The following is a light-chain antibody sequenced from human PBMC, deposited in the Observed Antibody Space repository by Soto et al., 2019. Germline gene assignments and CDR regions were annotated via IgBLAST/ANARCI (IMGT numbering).Light chain of an antibody. Sequence: DMQMTQSPSTLSASVGDRVTITCRASQSISSWLAWYQQKPGKAPKLLIYKASSLESGVPSRFSGSGSGTEFTLTISSLQPDDFATYYCQQYNNYPWTLGQGTKVDIK. CDR1: QSISSW. J-gene: IGKJ1*01. CDR3: QQYNNYPWT. V-gene: IGKV1-5*03. CDR2: KAS.